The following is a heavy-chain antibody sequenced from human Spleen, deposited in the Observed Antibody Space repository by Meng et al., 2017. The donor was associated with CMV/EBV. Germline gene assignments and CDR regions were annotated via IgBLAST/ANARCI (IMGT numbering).Heavy chain of an antibody. J-gene: IGHJ3*02. CDR2: IIPIVGIA. D-gene: IGHD2-15*01. CDR3: ASEEEGLGYCSGGSCYYAFDI. Sequence: SVKVSCKASGGTFSSYAISWVRQAPGQGLEWMGGIIPIVGIANYAQRFQGRVTITADKSTSTAYMELSSLRSEDTAVYYCASEEEGLGYCSGGSCYYAFDIWGQGTMVTVSS. CDR1: GGTFSSYA. V-gene: IGHV1-69*10.